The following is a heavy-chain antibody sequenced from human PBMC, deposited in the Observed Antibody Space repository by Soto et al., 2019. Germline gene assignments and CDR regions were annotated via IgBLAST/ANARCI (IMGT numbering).Heavy chain of an antibody. CDR1: GGSISSSSYY. V-gene: IGHV4-39*01. Sequence: PSETLSLTCTVSGGSISSSSYYWGWIRQPPGKGLEWIGSIYYSGSTYYNPSLKSRVTISVDTSKNKFSLKLSSVTAADTAVYYCARNDAAAPRIWFASWGQGHIVIVSS. D-gene: IGHD6-13*01. J-gene: IGHJ5*01. CDR3: ARNDAAAPRIWFAS. CDR2: IYYSGST.